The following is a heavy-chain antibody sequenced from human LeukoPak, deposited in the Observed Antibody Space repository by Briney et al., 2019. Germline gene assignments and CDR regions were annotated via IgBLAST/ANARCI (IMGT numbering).Heavy chain of an antibody. CDR2: INPNSGGT. J-gene: IGHJ4*02. CDR3: ARDPWEYCSGGSCYPFDY. CDR1: GYTFTGYY. D-gene: IGHD2-15*01. Sequence: ASVKVSCKASGYTFTGYYMHWVQQAPGQGLEWMGWINPNSGGTNYAQKFQGRVTMTRDTSISTAYMELSRLRSDDTAVYYCARDPWEYCSGGSCYPFDYWGQGTLVTVSS. V-gene: IGHV1-2*02.